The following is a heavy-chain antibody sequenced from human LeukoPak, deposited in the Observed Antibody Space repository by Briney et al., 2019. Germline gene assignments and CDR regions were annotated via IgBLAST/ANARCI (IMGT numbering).Heavy chain of an antibody. V-gene: IGHV4-34*01. CDR1: GGSFSGYY. CDR2: INHSGST. D-gene: IGHD6-13*01. CDR3: ARRFLFIAAAGTGWFDP. J-gene: IGHJ5*02. Sequence: KPSETLSLTCAVYGGSFSGYYWSWIRQPPGKGLEWIGEINHSGSTNYNPSLKSRVTISVDTSKNQFSLKLSSVTAADTAVYYCARRFLFIAAAGTGWFDPWGQGTLVTVSS.